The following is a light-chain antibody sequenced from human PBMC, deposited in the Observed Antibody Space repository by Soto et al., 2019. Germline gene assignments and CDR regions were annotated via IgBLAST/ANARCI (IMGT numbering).Light chain of an antibody. CDR3: QQYHSSPT. J-gene: IGKJ1*01. V-gene: IGKV1-5*03. CDR2: KAS. Sequence: DIQMTQSPSTLSASVGERVTITCRASQSISSWLAWYQQKPGKAPKILIYKASNLESGVPSRFSGSGSGTEFTLTISSLQPDDFATYYCQQYHSSPTFGQGTKVEIK. CDR1: QSISSW.